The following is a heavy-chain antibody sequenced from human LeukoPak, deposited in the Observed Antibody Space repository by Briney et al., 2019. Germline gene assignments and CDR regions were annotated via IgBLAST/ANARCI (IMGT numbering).Heavy chain of an antibody. D-gene: IGHD4/OR15-4a*01. CDR1: GFTFSSYA. CDR2: INQDGGEK. CDR3: ARRAGAYSHPYDY. V-gene: IGHV3-7*01. Sequence: GGSLRLSCAASGFTFSSYAMNWVRQAPGKGLECVANINQDGGEKYYVDSVKGRFTISRDNAKNSLYLQMNSLRAEDTAVYYCARRAGAYSHPYDYWGQGTLVTVSS. J-gene: IGHJ4*02.